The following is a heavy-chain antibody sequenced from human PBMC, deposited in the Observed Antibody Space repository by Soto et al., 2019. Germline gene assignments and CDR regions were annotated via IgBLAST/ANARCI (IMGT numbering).Heavy chain of an antibody. CDR1: GFTFSSYS. V-gene: IGHV3-48*02. Sequence: PGGSLRLSCAASGFTFSSYSMNWVRQAPGKGLEWVSYISSSSSTIYYADSVKGRFTISRDNAKNSLYLQMNSLRDEDTAVYYCARDSSVNTMIVVVNPDYWGQGTLVTVSS. D-gene: IGHD3-22*01. CDR2: ISSSSSTI. J-gene: IGHJ4*02. CDR3: ARDSSVNTMIVVVNPDY.